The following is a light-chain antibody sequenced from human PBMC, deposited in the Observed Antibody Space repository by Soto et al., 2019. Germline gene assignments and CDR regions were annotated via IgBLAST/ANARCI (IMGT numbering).Light chain of an antibody. J-gene: IGLJ3*02. CDR2: GNN. CDR3: RSYDSSLSGWV. V-gene: IGLV1-40*01. Sequence: QSVLTQPPSVSGAPGQKGTISCTGSSSNIGAGYDVHWYQQLPGTAPKHLIYGNNNRPSEVPDRFSGSKSGTSASLAITGLQAEDEADYYCRSYDSSLSGWVFGGGTKLTVL. CDR1: SSNIGAGYD.